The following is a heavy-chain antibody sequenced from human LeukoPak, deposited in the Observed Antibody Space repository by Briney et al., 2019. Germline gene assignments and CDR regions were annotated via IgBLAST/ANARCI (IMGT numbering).Heavy chain of an antibody. Sequence: SETLSLTCAVSGGSISSSNWWSWVRQPPGKGLESIGEVYHGGSTNFNPSLKSRVTISVDRSKNQFSLRLSSVTAADTAVYYCARGEEHGSGTVQFDYWGQGTLVTVSS. CDR2: VYHGGST. CDR3: ARGEEHGSGTVQFDY. D-gene: IGHD3-10*01. J-gene: IGHJ4*02. CDR1: GGSISSSNW. V-gene: IGHV4-4*02.